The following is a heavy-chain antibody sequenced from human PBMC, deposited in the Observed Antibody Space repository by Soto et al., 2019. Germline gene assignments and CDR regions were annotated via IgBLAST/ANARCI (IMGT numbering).Heavy chain of an antibody. CDR1: GAAIISTHYH. Sequence: SETLSLTCNLSGAAIISTHYHWGWVRQPPGKGLEWIGNIFYSGATFYNPSLESRLSISVDTSRNPFSLKLTSITAADTAVYFCGRLDYAGTFHQPYHFTHWGQGALVTVSS. J-gene: IGHJ4*02. CDR2: IFYSGAT. CDR3: GRLDYAGTFHQPYHFTH. V-gene: IGHV4-39*01. D-gene: IGHD3-16*01.